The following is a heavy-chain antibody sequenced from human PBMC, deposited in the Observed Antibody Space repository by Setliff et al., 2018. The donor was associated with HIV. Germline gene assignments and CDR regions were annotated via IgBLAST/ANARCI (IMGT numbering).Heavy chain of an antibody. D-gene: IGHD2-2*01. CDR1: GGPLSGHY. V-gene: IGHV4-34*01. J-gene: IGHJ4*02. CDR2: TSHSGKT. Sequence: SETLSLTCAVYGGPLSGHYWSWIRQPPGQGLEWIGETSHSGKTNYNPSLKSRVTISVDTSKNQFSLKLTSVTAADTAVYYCVTSSSWSSRLNFWGQGTLVTVSS. CDR3: VTSSSWSSRLNF.